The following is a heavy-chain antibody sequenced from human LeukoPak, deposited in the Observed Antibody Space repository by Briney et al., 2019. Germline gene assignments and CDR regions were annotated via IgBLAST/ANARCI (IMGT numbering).Heavy chain of an antibody. Sequence: PGGSLRLSCAASGFTFSSYWMSWVRQAPGKGLEWVANIKQDGSEKYYVDSVKGRFTISRDNAKNSLYLQMNSLRTEDTALYYCAKAPGGSITVRFDSWGQGTLVTVSS. CDR2: IKQDGSEK. V-gene: IGHV3-7*03. CDR1: GFTFSSYW. J-gene: IGHJ4*02. CDR3: AKAPGGSITVRFDS. D-gene: IGHD1-1*01.